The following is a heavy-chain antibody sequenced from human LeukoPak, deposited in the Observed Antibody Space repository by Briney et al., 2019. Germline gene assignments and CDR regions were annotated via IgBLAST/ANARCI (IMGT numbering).Heavy chain of an antibody. CDR1: GYSFTSYW. CDR3: ARSALYCGGDCYTPEGDAFDI. CDR2: IYPGDSDT. D-gene: IGHD2-21*02. Sequence: GESLQISCKGSGYSFTSYWIGWVRQMPGKGLEWMGIIYPGDSDTRYSPSFQGQVTISADKSISTAYLQWSSLKASDTAMYYCARSALYCGGDCYTPEGDAFDIWGQGTMVTVSS. J-gene: IGHJ3*02. V-gene: IGHV5-51*01.